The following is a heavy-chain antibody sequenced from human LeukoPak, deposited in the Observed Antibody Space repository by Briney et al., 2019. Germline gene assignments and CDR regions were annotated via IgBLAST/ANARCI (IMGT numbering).Heavy chain of an antibody. CDR2: ISAYNGNT. D-gene: IGHD4-17*01. J-gene: IGHJ6*03. CDR1: GYTFTSYG. Sequence: ASVKVSCKASGYTFTSYGISWVRQAPGQGLEWMGWISAYNGNTNYAQKLQGRVTMTTDTSTSTAYMELRSLRSDDTAVYYCARVGRVGGDYDLQAYYYYYYMDVWGKGTTVTISS. V-gene: IGHV1-18*01. CDR3: ARVGRVGGDYDLQAYYYYYYMDV.